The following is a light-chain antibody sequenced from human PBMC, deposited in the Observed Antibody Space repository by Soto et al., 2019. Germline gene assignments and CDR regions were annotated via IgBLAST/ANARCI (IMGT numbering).Light chain of an antibody. CDR1: QSITNY. V-gene: IGKV1-39*01. Sequence: DIQMTQSPSSLSASVGDRVTITCRASQSITNYLNWYQQKPGKAPKLLIYAASNLQIGVPSRFSGSGSGTDFTLTISSLQPEDFASYYCQQTYSTPVTFGGGTKVEIK. CDR2: AAS. J-gene: IGKJ4*01. CDR3: QQTYSTPVT.